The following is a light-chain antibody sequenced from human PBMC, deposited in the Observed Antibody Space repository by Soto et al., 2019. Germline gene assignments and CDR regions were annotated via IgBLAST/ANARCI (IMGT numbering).Light chain of an antibody. CDR1: QSVSNNY. Sequence: EIVMTQSPATLSVSPGKRATLSCRASQSVSNNYLAWYQQKPGQAPRLLIYGASSRATGIPARFSGSGSGTDFTLTISSLEPEDFAVYYCQQRSNWPPITFGQGTRLEIK. V-gene: IGKV3D-20*02. J-gene: IGKJ5*01. CDR2: GAS. CDR3: QQRSNWPPIT.